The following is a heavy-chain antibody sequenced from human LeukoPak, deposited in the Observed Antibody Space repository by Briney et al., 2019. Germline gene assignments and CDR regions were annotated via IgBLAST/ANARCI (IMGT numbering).Heavy chain of an antibody. CDR1: GFTFSSYW. Sequence: PGGSLRLSCAASGFTFSSYWMSWVRQAPGKGLEWVANIKQDGSEKYYVDSVKGRFTISRDNAKNSLYLQMNSLRAEDTAVYYCAREFPTSRQQLVWFVEPKYYFDYWGQGTLVTVSS. V-gene: IGHV3-7*01. CDR3: AREFPTSRQQLVWFVEPKYYFDY. J-gene: IGHJ4*02. D-gene: IGHD6-13*01. CDR2: IKQDGSEK.